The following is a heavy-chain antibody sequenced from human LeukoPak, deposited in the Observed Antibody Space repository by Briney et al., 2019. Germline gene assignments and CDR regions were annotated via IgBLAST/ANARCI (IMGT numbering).Heavy chain of an antibody. D-gene: IGHD1-26*01. J-gene: IGHJ4*02. CDR1: GFTFSNAW. CDR2: IKSKTDGGTT. Sequence: GGSLRLSCAASGFTFSNAWMSWVRQAPGKGLEWVGRIKSKTDGGTTDYAAPVKGRFTISRDDSKNTLYLQMNSLKTEDTAVYHCAKSLVGAAGVFDSWGQGTLLTVSS. V-gene: IGHV3-15*01. CDR3: AKSLVGAAGVFDS.